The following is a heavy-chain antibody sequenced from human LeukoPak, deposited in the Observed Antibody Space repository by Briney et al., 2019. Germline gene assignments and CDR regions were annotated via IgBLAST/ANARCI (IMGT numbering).Heavy chain of an antibody. CDR1: GFTFSSYS. CDR3: AKDPGSSWYWFDP. Sequence: GGSLRLSCAASGFTFSSYSMNWVRQAPGKGLEWVAFIRYDGSNKYYADSVKGRFTISRDNSKNTLYLQMNSLRAEDTAVYYCAKDPGSSWYWFDPWGQGTLVTVSS. V-gene: IGHV3-30*02. J-gene: IGHJ5*02. D-gene: IGHD6-13*01. CDR2: IRYDGSNK.